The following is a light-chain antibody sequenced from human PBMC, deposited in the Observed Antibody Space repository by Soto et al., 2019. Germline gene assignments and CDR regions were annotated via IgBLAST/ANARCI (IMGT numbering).Light chain of an antibody. CDR2: DAS. CDR3: QQYYSWPWT. Sequence: DIMMTQSPATLSVSPGERATLSCRASQSVSSSLAWYQQKPGQAPRLLIYDASTRAHGIPARFSGSGSGTELTLTISSLQSEDFAVYYCQQYYSWPWTFGQGTKVEIK. CDR1: QSVSSS. J-gene: IGKJ1*01. V-gene: IGKV3-15*01.